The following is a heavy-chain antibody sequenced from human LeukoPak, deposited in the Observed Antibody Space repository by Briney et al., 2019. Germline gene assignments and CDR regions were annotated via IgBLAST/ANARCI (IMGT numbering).Heavy chain of an antibody. Sequence: GGSLRLSCAASGFTFSNYGMNWVRQAPGKGLEWVSSISSSGTYIYYADSMKGRFTISRDNAKNSLYLQMDSLRDEDTAVYYCARPRGWERRWYFDLWGRGTLVTVSS. J-gene: IGHJ2*01. CDR2: ISSSGTYI. V-gene: IGHV3-21*01. CDR1: GFTFSNYG. D-gene: IGHD1-26*01. CDR3: ARPRGWERRWYFDL.